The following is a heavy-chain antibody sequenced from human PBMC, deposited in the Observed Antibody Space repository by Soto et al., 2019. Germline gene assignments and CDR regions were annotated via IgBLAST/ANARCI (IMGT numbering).Heavy chain of an antibody. CDR1: GFTFSSYG. Sequence: GGSLRLSCAASGFTFSSYGMHWVRQAPGKGLEWVAVIWYDGSNKYYADSVKGRFTISRDNSKNTLYLQMNSLRAEDTAVYYCAREVRSYYYYYGMDVWGQGTTVTVSS. CDR2: IWYDGSNK. J-gene: IGHJ6*02. V-gene: IGHV3-33*01. CDR3: AREVRSYYYYYGMDV.